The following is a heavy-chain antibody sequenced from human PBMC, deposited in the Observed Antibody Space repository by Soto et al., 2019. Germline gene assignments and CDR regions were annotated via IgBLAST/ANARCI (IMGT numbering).Heavy chain of an antibody. Sequence: QVQLVQSGAEVKKPGASVKVSCKASGYTFTSYDINWVRQATGQGLEWMGWMKPNSGNTGYAQKFQGRVTMTRNTSISTAYMELSSLRSEDTAVYYCARAQSSRRAAAATGYYYYGMDVWGQGTTVTVSS. CDR1: GYTFTSYD. CDR2: MKPNSGNT. D-gene: IGHD6-13*01. V-gene: IGHV1-8*01. CDR3: ARAQSSRRAAAATGYYYYGMDV. J-gene: IGHJ6*02.